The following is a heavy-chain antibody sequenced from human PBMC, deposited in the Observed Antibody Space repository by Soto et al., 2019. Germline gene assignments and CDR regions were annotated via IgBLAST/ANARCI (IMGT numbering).Heavy chain of an antibody. CDR2: IYWDDDK. D-gene: IGHD3-16*01. Sequence: QITLKESGPTLVKPTQTLTLTCTFSGFSLTTRGVGVGWIRQPPGKAQECLALIYWDDDKRYSPSLQSRLSTXKXTXINQVVLTMTNVDPVDTATYYCAHIPNYYQYDWFDPWGQGTLVSVSS. J-gene: IGHJ5*02. CDR3: AHIPNYYQYDWFDP. V-gene: IGHV2-5*02. CDR1: GFSLTTRGVG.